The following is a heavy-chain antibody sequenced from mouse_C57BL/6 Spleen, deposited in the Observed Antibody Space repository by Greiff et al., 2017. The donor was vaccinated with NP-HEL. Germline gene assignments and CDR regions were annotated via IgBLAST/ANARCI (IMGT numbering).Heavy chain of an antibody. D-gene: IGHD1-1*01. CDR3: ASRGYGSSLYYFDY. Sequence: VQGVESGAELVKPGASVKISCKASGYAFSSYWMNWVKQRPGKGLEWIGQIYPGDGDTNYNGKFKGKATLTADKSSSTAYMQLSSLTSEDSAVYFCASRGYGSSLYYFDYWGQGTTLTVSS. J-gene: IGHJ2*01. V-gene: IGHV1-80*01. CDR1: GYAFSSYW. CDR2: IYPGDGDT.